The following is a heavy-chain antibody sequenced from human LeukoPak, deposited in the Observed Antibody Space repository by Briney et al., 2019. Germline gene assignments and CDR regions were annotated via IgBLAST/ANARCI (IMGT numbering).Heavy chain of an antibody. CDR1: GFTFSSFG. V-gene: IGHV3-30*02. CDR3: STDMWELPY. J-gene: IGHJ4*02. Sequence: GGSLRLSCVVSGFTFSSFGMHWVRQAPGKGLEWVAFVRYDGATKYYADSVKGRFTISRDNFKNTLYLQMNSLRTEDTAVYYCSTDMWELPYWGQGTLVTVSS. D-gene: IGHD1-26*01. CDR2: VRYDGATK.